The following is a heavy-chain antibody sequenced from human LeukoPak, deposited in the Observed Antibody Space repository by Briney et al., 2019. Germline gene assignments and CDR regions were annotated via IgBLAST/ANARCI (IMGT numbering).Heavy chain of an antibody. V-gene: IGHV3-48*03. CDR1: GFTFSSHE. J-gene: IGHJ3*01. D-gene: IGHD2/OR15-2a*01. CDR3: AREILYEDAFDV. CDR2: ISSGGDNI. Sequence: GGSLRLSCAASGFTFSSHEMNWVRQAPGEGLEWVSYISSGGDNIYYADSVKGRFTISRDNAKNSLYLQMNSLRAEDTAVYYCAREILYEDAFDVWGQGTVVTVSS.